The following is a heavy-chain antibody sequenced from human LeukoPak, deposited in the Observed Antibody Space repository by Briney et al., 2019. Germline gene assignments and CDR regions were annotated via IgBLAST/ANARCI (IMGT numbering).Heavy chain of an antibody. D-gene: IGHD2-2*01. CDR1: GYTFTVYY. V-gene: IGHV1-2*02. J-gene: IGHJ5*02. Sequence: ASVKVSCKASGYTFTVYYMHWVRQAPGQGLEWMGWINPNSGGTNYAQKFQGRVTMTRDTSISTAYMELSRLRSDDTAVYYCARDLVVVPAAINWFDPWGQGTLVTVSS. CDR3: ARDLVVVPAAINWFDP. CDR2: INPNSGGT.